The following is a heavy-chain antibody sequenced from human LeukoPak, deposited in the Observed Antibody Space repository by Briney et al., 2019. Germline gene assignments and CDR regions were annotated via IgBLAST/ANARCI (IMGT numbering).Heavy chain of an antibody. Sequence: PSETLSLTCTVSGGSISSSSYYWGWIRQPPGKGLEWIGSIYYSGSTYYNPSLKSRVTISVDTSKNQFSLKLNSVTAADTAVYYCARHFDCSNGACKDYWGQGTLVTVSP. V-gene: IGHV4-39*01. D-gene: IGHD2-8*01. CDR1: GGSISSSSYY. J-gene: IGHJ4*02. CDR2: IYYSGST. CDR3: ARHFDCSNGACKDY.